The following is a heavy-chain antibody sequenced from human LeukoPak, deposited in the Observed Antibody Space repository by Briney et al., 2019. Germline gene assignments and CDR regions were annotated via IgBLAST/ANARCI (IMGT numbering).Heavy chain of an antibody. CDR3: ARDSRRVGATGGSDY. CDR1: GFTFSSYG. J-gene: IGHJ4*02. D-gene: IGHD1-26*01. Sequence: PGRSLRLSCAASGFTFSSYGMHWVRQAPGKGLEWVAVVWYDGSKKYSADSVRGRITISRDDSKNTLYLQMNSLRAEDTAVYYCARDSRRVGATGGSDYWGQGTLVTVSS. CDR2: VWYDGSKK. V-gene: IGHV3-33*01.